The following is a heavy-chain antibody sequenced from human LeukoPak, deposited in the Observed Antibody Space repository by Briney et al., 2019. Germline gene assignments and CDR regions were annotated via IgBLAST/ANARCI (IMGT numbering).Heavy chain of an antibody. V-gene: IGHV5-51*01. CDR1: GYSFTSYW. CDR2: IYPGDSDT. Sequence: GESLKISCKGSGYSFTSYWIGWARQMPGKGLEWMGIIYPGDSDTRYSPSFQGQVTISADKSISTAYLQWSSLKASDTAMYYCARRCSGGSCYTPHSFDYWGQGTLVTVSS. D-gene: IGHD2-15*01. J-gene: IGHJ4*02. CDR3: ARRCSGGSCYTPHSFDY.